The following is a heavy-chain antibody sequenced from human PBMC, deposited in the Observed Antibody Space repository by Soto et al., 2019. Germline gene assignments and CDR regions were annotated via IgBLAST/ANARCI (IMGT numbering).Heavy chain of an antibody. D-gene: IGHD1-26*01. CDR3: ASGARGAFAL. CDR1: GFTFDYYW. Sequence: EVQLVESGGGLVQPGESLRLSCAASGFTFDYYWMHWVRQAPGKGLVWVSRIYSDGTSTTYADSVKGRSTTSRDNAKTTVSLQMNSLRADDTAVYYCASGARGAFALWGQGTVVTVSS. CDR2: IYSDGTST. J-gene: IGHJ3*01. V-gene: IGHV3-74*01.